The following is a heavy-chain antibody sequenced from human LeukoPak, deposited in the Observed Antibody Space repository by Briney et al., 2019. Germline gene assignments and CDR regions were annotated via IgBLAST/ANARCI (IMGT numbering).Heavy chain of an antibody. CDR2: IYYSGST. D-gene: IGHD3-3*01. Sequence: KTSETLPLTCTVSGGSISSYYWSWIRQPPGKGLEWIGYIYYSGSTNYNPSLKSRVTISVDTSKNQFSLKLSSVTAADTAVYYCARQYQATIFGRFDYWGQGTLVIVSS. CDR3: ARQYQATIFGRFDY. CDR1: GGSISSYY. J-gene: IGHJ4*02. V-gene: IGHV4-59*08.